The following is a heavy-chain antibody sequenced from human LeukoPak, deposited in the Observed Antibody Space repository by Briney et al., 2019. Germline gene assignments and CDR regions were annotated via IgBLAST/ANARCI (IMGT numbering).Heavy chain of an antibody. Sequence: ASVKVSCKASGYTFTGYYMHWVRQAPGQGLEWMGWINPNSGGTNYAQKFQGRVTMTRDTSISTAYMELSRLRSDDTAVYYCARDNGVYDAFDIWGQGTMVTVSS. J-gene: IGHJ3*02. CDR1: GYTFTGYY. CDR2: INPNSGGT. D-gene: IGHD3-10*01. V-gene: IGHV1-2*02. CDR3: ARDNGVYDAFDI.